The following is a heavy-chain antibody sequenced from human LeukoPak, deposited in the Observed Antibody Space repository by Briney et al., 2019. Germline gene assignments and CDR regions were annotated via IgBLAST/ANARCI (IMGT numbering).Heavy chain of an antibody. CDR3: ARVGYSYGAYYYCGMDV. V-gene: IGHV3-30*04. CDR1: GFTFSSYA. J-gene: IGHJ6*04. Sequence: GGPLRLSCAAAGFTFSSYAMHWVHQAPGKPLERVAVISYDGSNKYYADSVKRRFTISRDNSKNTLYLQMNSLRAEDTAVYYCARVGYSYGAYYYCGMDVWDKGTTVTVSS. CDR2: ISYDGSNK. D-gene: IGHD5-18*01.